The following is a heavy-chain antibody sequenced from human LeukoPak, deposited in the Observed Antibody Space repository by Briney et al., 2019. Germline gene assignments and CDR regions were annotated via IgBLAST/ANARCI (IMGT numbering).Heavy chain of an antibody. CDR1: GFTFSNAW. Sequence: PGGSLRLSCAASGFTFSNAWMSWVRQAPGKGLGWVGRIKSKTDGGTTDYAAPVKGRFTISRDDSKNTLYLQMNSLKTEDTAVYYCTTEGELTTYYYGMDVWGKGTTATVSS. CDR3: TTEGELTTYYYGMDV. D-gene: IGHD1-7*01. J-gene: IGHJ6*04. CDR2: IKSKTDGGTT. V-gene: IGHV3-15*01.